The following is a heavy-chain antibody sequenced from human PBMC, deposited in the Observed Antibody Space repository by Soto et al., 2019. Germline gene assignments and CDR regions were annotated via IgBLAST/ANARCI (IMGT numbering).Heavy chain of an antibody. D-gene: IGHD4-17*01. CDR2: VYATGTT. J-gene: IGHJ5*02. CDR3: VRDGSKTLRDWFDP. V-gene: IGHV4-4*07. Sequence: QVQLQESGPGLLKASETLSLSCSVSGGSISKFYWSWIRKTAGKGMEWMWRVYATGTTDYNPSLRSRVTMSVDISKKTFSLRLTSVTAADTSVYYCVRDGSKTLRDWFDPWGQGKLVTVSS. CDR1: GGSISKFY.